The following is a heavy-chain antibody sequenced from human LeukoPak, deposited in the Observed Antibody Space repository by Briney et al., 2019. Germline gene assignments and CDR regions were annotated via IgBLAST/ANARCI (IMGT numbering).Heavy chain of an antibody. Sequence: GGSLRLSCTASGFTFGDYAMSWFRQAPGKGLEWVGFIRSKAYGGTTEYAASVKGRFTISRDDSKSIAYLQMNSLKTEDTAVYYCTRDQEGGSGPPFDYWGQGTLVTVSS. V-gene: IGHV3-49*03. J-gene: IGHJ4*02. CDR2: IRSKAYGGTT. CDR1: GFTFGDYA. D-gene: IGHD3-10*01. CDR3: TRDQEGGSGPPFDY.